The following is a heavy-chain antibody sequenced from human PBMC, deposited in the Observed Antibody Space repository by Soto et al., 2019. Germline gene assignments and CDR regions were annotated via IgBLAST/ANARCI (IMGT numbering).Heavy chain of an antibody. Sequence: QVQLVQSGAEVKKPGASVKVSCKASGYTFTSYHITWVRQAPGQGLEWMGWISAHKGNTNYAQKPQGRGTMTTAPSTSTAYMELRSLRTDDTAVYYCARDSPPPREWGQGTLVTVSS. CDR1: GYTFTSYH. J-gene: IGHJ4*02. CDR2: ISAHKGNT. V-gene: IGHV1-18*01. CDR3: ARDSPPPRE.